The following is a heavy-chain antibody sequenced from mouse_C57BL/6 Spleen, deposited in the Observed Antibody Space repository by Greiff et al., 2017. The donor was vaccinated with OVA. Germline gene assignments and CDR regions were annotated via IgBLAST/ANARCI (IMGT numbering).Heavy chain of an antibody. D-gene: IGHD4-1*01. CDR3: ARSLSLTGGDY. Sequence: QVQLQQSGAELVKPGASVKISCKASGYAFSSYWMNWVKQRPGKGLEWIGQIYPGDGDTNYNGKFKGKATLTAAKSSSTAYMQLSSLTSEDSAVYFCARSLSLTGGDYWGQGTTRTVSS. V-gene: IGHV1-80*01. J-gene: IGHJ2*01. CDR2: IYPGDGDT. CDR1: GYAFSSYW.